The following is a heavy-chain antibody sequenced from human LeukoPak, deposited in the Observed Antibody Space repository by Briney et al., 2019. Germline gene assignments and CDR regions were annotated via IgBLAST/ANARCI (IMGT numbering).Heavy chain of an antibody. CDR1: GGSISSGGYY. D-gene: IGHD3-22*01. J-gene: IGHJ4*02. CDR2: IYYSGST. V-gene: IGHV4-31*03. CDR3: ARERAAYYYDSSGYWN. Sequence: SETLSLTCTVSGGSISSGGYYWSWIRQHPGKGLEWIGYIYYSGSTYYNPSLKSRVTISVDTSKNQFSLKLSSVTAADTAVYYCARERAAYYYDSSGYWNWGQGTLVTVSS.